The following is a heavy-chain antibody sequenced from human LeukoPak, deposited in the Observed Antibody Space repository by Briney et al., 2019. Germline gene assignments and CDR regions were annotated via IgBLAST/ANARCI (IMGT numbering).Heavy chain of an antibody. CDR1: GYTFTSYA. J-gene: IGHJ3*02. CDR2: INPNSGGT. V-gene: IGHV1-2*02. Sequence: ASVKVSCKASGYTFTSYAMNWVRQAPGQGLEWMGWINPNSGGTNYAQKFQGRVTMTRDTSISTAYMELSRLRSDDTAVYYCARGGSYPRGAFDIWGQGTMVTVSS. CDR3: ARGGSYPRGAFDI. D-gene: IGHD1-26*01.